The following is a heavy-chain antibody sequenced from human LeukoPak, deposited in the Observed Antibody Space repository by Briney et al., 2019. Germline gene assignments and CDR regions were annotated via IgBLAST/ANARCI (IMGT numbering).Heavy chain of an antibody. V-gene: IGHV4-39*01. CDR2: IYYSGST. Sequence: KPSETLSLTCTVSGGSTSSSSYYWGWIRQPPGKGLEWIGSIYYSGSTYYNPSLKSRVTISVDTSENQFSLKLSSVTAADTAVYYCASEGVEGCTNGVCYAKYYFDYWGQGTLVTVSS. CDR3: ASEGVEGCTNGVCYAKYYFDY. D-gene: IGHD2-8*01. CDR1: GGSTSSSSYY. J-gene: IGHJ4*02.